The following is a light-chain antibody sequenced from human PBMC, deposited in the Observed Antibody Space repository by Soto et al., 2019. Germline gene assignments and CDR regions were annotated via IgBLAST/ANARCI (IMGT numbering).Light chain of an antibody. J-gene: IGKJ2*01. CDR2: DAS. CDR3: QQRSNWPGT. V-gene: IGKV3-11*01. CDR1: QSVSSY. Sequence: EIVLTQSPATLPLSPGERATLSCRASQSVSSYLAWYQQKPGQAPRLLIYDASNRATGIPARFSGSGSGTEFTLTISSLEPEDFAVYYCQQRSNWPGTFGQGTKLEIK.